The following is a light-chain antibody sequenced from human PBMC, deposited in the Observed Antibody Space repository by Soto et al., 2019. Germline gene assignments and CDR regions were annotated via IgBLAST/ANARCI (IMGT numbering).Light chain of an antibody. CDR2: GNS. V-gene: IGLV1-40*01. CDR3: QSYDSSLSGSV. CDR1: SSNIGAGYD. Sequence: QSVLTQPPSVSGAPGQRVTISGTGSSSNIGAGYDVHGYQQLPGTAPKLLIYGNSNRPSGVPDRFSGSKSGTSASLAITGLQAEDEADYYCQSYDSSLSGSVFGGGTKLTVL. J-gene: IGLJ2*01.